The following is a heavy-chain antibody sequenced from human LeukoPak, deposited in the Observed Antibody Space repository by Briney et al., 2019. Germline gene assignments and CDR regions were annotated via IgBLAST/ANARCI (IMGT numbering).Heavy chain of an antibody. CDR3: ARLGVTFDI. Sequence: SQTLSLTCSVSGGSISSSAYHWSWFRQHPGKGLEWIGYIYYTGRTYYSPSLKSRVTISQDTSKNQFSLNLSSVTAADTAVYYCARLGVTFDIWGQGTMVTVSS. J-gene: IGHJ3*02. CDR2: IYYTGRT. V-gene: IGHV4-31*03. CDR1: GGSISSSAYH. D-gene: IGHD3-3*01.